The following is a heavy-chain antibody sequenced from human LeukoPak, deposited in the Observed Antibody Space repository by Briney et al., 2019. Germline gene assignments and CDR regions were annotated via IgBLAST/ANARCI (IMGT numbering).Heavy chain of an antibody. J-gene: IGHJ5*02. Sequence: GGSLRLSCAASGIIITSYWMSWVRQTPGKGLEWVANIKQDGNEKNYVDSVKGRFTIFRDNARNSLYLQMNSLRAEDTAVYYCASHSYGYNHWGQGTLVIVSS. V-gene: IGHV3-7*01. D-gene: IGHD3-16*01. CDR1: GIIITSYW. CDR2: IKQDGNEK. CDR3: ASHSYGYNH.